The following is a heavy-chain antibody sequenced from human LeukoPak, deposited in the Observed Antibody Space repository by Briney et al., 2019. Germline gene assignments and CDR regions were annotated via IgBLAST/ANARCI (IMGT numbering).Heavy chain of an antibody. CDR2: ISAYNGNT. V-gene: IGHV1-18*01. D-gene: IGHD2-2*02. Sequence: VSVKVSCKASGYTFTSYGISWVRQAPGQGLEWMGWISAYNGNTNYAQKLQGRVTMTTDTSTSTAYMELRSLRSDDTAVYYCARYCSSTSCYTDNYYYYGMDVWGQGTTVTVSS. CDR1: GYTFTSYG. CDR3: ARYCSSTSCYTDNYYYYGMDV. J-gene: IGHJ6*02.